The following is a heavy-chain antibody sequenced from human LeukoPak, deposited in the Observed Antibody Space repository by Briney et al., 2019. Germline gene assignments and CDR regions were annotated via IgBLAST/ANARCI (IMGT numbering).Heavy chain of an antibody. CDR1: GGSFSGYY. Sequence: SETLSLTCAVYGGSFSGYYWSWIRQPPGKGLEWIGEINHSGSTNYNPSLKSRVTISVDTSKNQFSLKLSSVTAADTAVYYCARTYLPYGMDVWGQGTTVTVSS. CDR2: INHSGST. D-gene: IGHD2-2*02. CDR3: ARTYLPYGMDV. J-gene: IGHJ6*02. V-gene: IGHV4-34*01.